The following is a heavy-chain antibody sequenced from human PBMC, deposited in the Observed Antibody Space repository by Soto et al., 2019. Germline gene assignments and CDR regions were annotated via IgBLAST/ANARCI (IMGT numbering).Heavy chain of an antibody. CDR2: IIPILGIA. J-gene: IGHJ4*02. V-gene: IGHV1-69*02. D-gene: IGHD3-10*01. Sequence: QVQLVQSGAEVKKPGSSVKVSCKASGGTFSSYTISWVRQAPGQGLEWMGRIIPILGIANYAQKFQGRVTITADNSASSGYVGGGCVRSEDTGVYYCAGVGGSGSSSDYWGQGTLVTVSS. CDR3: AGVGGSGSSSDY. CDR1: GGTFSSYT.